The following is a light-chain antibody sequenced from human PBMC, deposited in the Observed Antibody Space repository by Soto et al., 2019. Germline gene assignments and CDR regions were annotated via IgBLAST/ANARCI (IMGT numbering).Light chain of an antibody. CDR1: SSDVGGHNY. V-gene: IGLV2-14*01. Sequence: QSVLTQPASVSGSPGQSITISCTGSSSDVGGHNYVSWYQQHPGKAPKLMIYEVTKRPSGVSNRFSGSKSGNTASLTISGLQAEDEADYYCSSYTFTRTLYVFGTGTKVTV. J-gene: IGLJ1*01. CDR3: SSYTFTRTLYV. CDR2: EVT.